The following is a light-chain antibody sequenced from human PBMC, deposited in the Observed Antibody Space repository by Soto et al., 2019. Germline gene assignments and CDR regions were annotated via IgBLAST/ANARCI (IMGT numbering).Light chain of an antibody. J-gene: IGKJ1*01. V-gene: IGKV1-5*03. CDR1: QSISSW. CDR2: KAS. Sequence: DIQMTQSPSTLSASVGDRVIITCRASQSISSWLAWYQQKPGKAPNLLIYKASALKSRVPSRFSGSGSGTEFTLTISSLQPDDFATYYCQQYDNDSWTFGQGTKVEIK. CDR3: QQYDNDSWT.